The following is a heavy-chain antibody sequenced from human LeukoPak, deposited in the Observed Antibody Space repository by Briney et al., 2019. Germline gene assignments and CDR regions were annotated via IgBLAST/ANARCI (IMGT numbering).Heavy chain of an antibody. V-gene: IGHV3-21*01. Sequence: GSLRLSCAASGFTFSSYSMNWVRQAPGKGLEWVSSIISSSSYIYYADSVKGRFTISRDNAKNSLYLQMNSLRAEDTAVYYCARDIYCSSTSCYSWYYYYGMDVWGQGTTVTVSS. CDR2: IISSSSYI. CDR1: GFTFSSYS. J-gene: IGHJ6*02. CDR3: ARDIYCSSTSCYSWYYYYGMDV. D-gene: IGHD2-2*01.